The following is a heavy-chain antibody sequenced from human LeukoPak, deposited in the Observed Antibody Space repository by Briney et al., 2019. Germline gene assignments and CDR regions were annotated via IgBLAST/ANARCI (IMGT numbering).Heavy chain of an antibody. CDR1: GGTFSSYA. J-gene: IGHJ4*02. D-gene: IGHD2-15*01. V-gene: IGHV1-69*05. CDR2: IIPIFGTA. Sequence: ASVKVSCKASGGTFSSYAISWVRQAPGQGLEWMGGIIPIFGTANYAQKCQGRVTITTDESTSTAYMELSSLRSEDTAVYYCARSVVAAQAFQFDYWGQGTLVTVSS. CDR3: ARSVVAAQAFQFDY.